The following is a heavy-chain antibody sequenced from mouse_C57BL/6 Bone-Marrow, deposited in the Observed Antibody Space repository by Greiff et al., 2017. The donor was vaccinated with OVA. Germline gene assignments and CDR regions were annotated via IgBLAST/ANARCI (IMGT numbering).Heavy chain of an antibody. V-gene: IGHV1-63*01. J-gene: IGHJ2*01. CDR3: ARTGSYYFDY. CDR1: GYTFTNYW. CDR2: IYPGGGYT. D-gene: IGHD4-1*01. Sequence: VHLVESGAELVRPGTSVKMSCKASGYTFTNYWIGWAKQRPGHGLEWIGDIYPGGGYTNYNEKFKGKATLTADKSSSTAYMQFSSLTSEDSAIYYCARTGSYYFDYWGQGTTLTVSS.